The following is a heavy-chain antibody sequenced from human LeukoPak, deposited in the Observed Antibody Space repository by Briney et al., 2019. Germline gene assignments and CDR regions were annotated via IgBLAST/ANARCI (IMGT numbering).Heavy chain of an antibody. CDR2: IYYSGST. CDR3: VRDQPTGKFDP. CDR1: GGSISSGDYY. D-gene: IGHD3-10*01. Sequence: SETLSLTCTVSGGSISSGDYYWSWIRQPPGKGLEWIGYIYYSGSTYYNPSLKSRVTISVDTSKNQFSLKLTSVTAADTAVYYCVRDQPTGKFDPWGQGTLVTVSS. V-gene: IGHV4-30-4*01. J-gene: IGHJ5*02.